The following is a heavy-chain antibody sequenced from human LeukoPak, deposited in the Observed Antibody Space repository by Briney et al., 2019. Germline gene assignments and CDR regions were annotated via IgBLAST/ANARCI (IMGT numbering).Heavy chain of an antibody. Sequence: ASVKVSCKASGYTFTSYYMHWVRQAPGQGLEWMGIINPSGGSTSYAQKFQGRVTMTRDTSTSTVYMELSSLRSEDTAVYYCARALCFGEGGVYYYGMDVWGQRTTVTVSS. CDR3: ARALCFGEGGVYYYGMDV. V-gene: IGHV1-46*01. D-gene: IGHD3-10*01. CDR2: INPSGGST. J-gene: IGHJ6*02. CDR1: GYTFTSYY.